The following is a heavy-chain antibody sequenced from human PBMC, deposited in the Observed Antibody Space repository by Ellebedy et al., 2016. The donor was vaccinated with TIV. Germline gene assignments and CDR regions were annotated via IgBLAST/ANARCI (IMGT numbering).Heavy chain of an antibody. V-gene: IGHV4-39*07. Sequence: MPSETLSLTCTVSGDSISSRNLYWGWIRQAPGKGLQWIGSIYSSWNTYYNPSLEIRVTMSIATSKNQFSLKLTSVTAADTAVYYCAADRSISWYFYWGQGTLVTVSS. CDR1: GDSISSRNLY. CDR2: IYSSWNT. CDR3: AADRSISWYFY. D-gene: IGHD2-2*01. J-gene: IGHJ4*02.